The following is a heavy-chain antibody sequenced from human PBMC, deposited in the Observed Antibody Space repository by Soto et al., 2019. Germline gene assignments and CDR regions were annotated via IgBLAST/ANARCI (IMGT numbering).Heavy chain of an antibody. CDR3: ARVRYYYDSIGSEPFDY. V-gene: IGHV4-31*03. Sequence: QVQLQESGPGLVKPSQTLSLTCTVSGGSISSGGYYWSWIRQHPGKGLEWIGYIYYRGSTYYNPTLKSRCTISVATAKIQVSLKLSCVTAADTVVYYCARVRYYYDSIGSEPFDYWGQGTLVTVSS. CDR1: GGSISSGGYY. D-gene: IGHD3-22*01. CDR2: IYYRGST. J-gene: IGHJ4*02.